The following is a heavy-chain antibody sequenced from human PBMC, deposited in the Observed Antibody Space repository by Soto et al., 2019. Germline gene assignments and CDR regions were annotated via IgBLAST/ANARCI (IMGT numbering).Heavy chain of an antibody. CDR2: ISYDGSNK. J-gene: IGHJ4*02. CDR1: GFTFSSYG. CDR3: AKIAGFGPPFHFDY. V-gene: IGHV3-30*18. Sequence: LRLSCAASGFTFSSYGMHWVRQAPGKGLEWVAVISYDGSNKYYADSVKGRFTISRDNSKNTLYLQMNSLRAEDTAVYYCAKIAGFGPPFHFDYWGQGTLVTVSS. D-gene: IGHD3-10*01.